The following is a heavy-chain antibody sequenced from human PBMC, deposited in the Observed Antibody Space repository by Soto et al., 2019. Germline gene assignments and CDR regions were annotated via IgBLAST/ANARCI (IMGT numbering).Heavy chain of an antibody. CDR3: ARGYFSFSCCYIWGNWFYP. CDR2: IYYSGRT. Sequence: SETLSLTCTVSGGSISSYYWSWIRQPPGKGLEWIGYIYYSGRTNYNPSLKSRVTISVDTSKNQFSLKLSSVTAADTAVYYCARGYFSFSCCYIWGNWFYPCGRGTLVPVSS. V-gene: IGHV4-59*01. CDR1: GGSISSYY. D-gene: IGHD2-2*02. J-gene: IGHJ5*02.